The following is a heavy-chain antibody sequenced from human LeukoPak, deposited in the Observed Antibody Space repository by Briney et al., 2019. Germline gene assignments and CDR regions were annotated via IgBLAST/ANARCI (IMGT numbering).Heavy chain of an antibody. D-gene: IGHD4-17*01. Sequence: GGSLRLSCAASGFTFSTYGIHWVRQAPGKGLEWVAFIRYDGTNKWYADSVKGRFTITRDNSKNMLYLQMNSLRAEDTAVYHCAKDRDYGDYPSAYYYYMDVWGKGTTVTVSS. CDR1: GFTFSTYG. J-gene: IGHJ6*03. CDR3: AKDRDYGDYPSAYYYYMDV. V-gene: IGHV3-30*02. CDR2: IRYDGTNK.